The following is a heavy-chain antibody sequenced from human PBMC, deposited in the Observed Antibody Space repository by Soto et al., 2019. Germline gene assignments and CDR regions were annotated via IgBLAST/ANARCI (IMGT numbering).Heavy chain of an antibody. CDR3: ARDRPNWHIVVVTSYYGMDV. CDR1: GYTFTSYG. Sequence: QVQLVQSGAEVKKPGASVKVSCKASGYTFTSYGISWVRQAPGQGLEWMGWISAYNGNTNYAQKLQGRVTMTTDTSTSTAYMELRSLRSDDTAVYYCARDRPNWHIVVVTSYYGMDVWGQGTTVTVSS. V-gene: IGHV1-18*01. D-gene: IGHD2-21*02. J-gene: IGHJ6*02. CDR2: ISAYNGNT.